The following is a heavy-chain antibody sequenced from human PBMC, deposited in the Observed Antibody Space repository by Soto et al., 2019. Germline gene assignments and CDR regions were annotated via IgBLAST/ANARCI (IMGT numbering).Heavy chain of an antibody. Sequence: GGSLRLSCAASGFTFSSYGMHWVRQAPGKGLEWVAVISYDGSNKYYADSVKGRFTISRDNSKNTLYLQMNSLRAEDTAVYYCAKVGWKDFWSFRDYGMDVWGQGTTVTVSS. CDR2: ISYDGSNK. CDR3: AKVGWKDFWSFRDYGMDV. D-gene: IGHD3-3*01. V-gene: IGHV3-30*18. CDR1: GFTFSSYG. J-gene: IGHJ6*02.